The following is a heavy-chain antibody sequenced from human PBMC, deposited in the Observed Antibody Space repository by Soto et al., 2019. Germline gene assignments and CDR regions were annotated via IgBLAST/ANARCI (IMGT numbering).Heavy chain of an antibody. CDR1: GFTFSSYA. CDR3: AKDHKVSNPGEEFDY. Sequence: GGSLRLSCAASGFTFSSYAMSWVRQAPGKGLEWVSSISGGAGSTYHADSVKGRLTISRDNSNYTLYLQMNSLRAEDTAVYYCAKDHKVSNPGEEFDYWGQGTLVTVSS. V-gene: IGHV3-23*01. D-gene: IGHD1-26*01. J-gene: IGHJ4*02. CDR2: ISGGAGST.